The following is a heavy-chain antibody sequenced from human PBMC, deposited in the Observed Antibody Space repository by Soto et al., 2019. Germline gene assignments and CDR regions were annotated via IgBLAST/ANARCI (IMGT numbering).Heavy chain of an antibody. V-gene: IGHV1-2*02. CDR1: GYTFTGYY. D-gene: IGHD6-6*01. Sequence: ASVQVSCKASGYTFTGYYMHWVRQAPGQGLEWMGWINPNSGGTNYAQKFQGRVTMTRDTSISTAYMELSRLRSDDTAVYYCARAKSGSSSAFDIWGQGTMVTVSS. CDR3: ARAKSGSSSAFDI. J-gene: IGHJ3*02. CDR2: INPNSGGT.